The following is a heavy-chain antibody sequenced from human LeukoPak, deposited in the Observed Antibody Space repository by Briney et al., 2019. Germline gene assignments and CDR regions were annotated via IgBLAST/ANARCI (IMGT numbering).Heavy chain of an antibody. D-gene: IGHD4-17*01. CDR3: AGGLRSGLIDY. J-gene: IGHJ4*02. V-gene: IGHV3-53*01. CDR1: ESTVNNNY. Sequence: GGSLRLSCAASESTVNNNYMSWVRQAPGKGLEWVSTIYSAGSTNYADSVKGRFTISRDNSKNTMYLQMNSLRAEDTAVYYCAGGLRSGLIDYWGQGTLVTVSS. CDR2: IYSAGST.